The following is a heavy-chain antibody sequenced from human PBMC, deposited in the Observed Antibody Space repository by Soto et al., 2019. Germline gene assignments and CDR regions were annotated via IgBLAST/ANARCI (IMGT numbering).Heavy chain of an antibody. CDR1: GGSFSGYY. CDR2: INHSGST. J-gene: IGHJ5*02. V-gene: IGHV4-34*01. CDR3: ARGTGPNWFDP. Sequence: LSLTCAVYGGSFSGYYWSWIRQPPGKGLEWIGEINHSGSTNYNPSLKSRVTISVDTSKNQFSLKLSSVTAADTAVYYCARGTGPNWFDPWGQGTLVTVSS. D-gene: IGHD1-1*01.